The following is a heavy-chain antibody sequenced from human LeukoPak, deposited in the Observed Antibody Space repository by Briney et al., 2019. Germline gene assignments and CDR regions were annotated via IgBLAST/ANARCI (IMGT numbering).Heavy chain of an antibody. Sequence: GGSLRLSCSASGITFSTYAMHWVRQAPGKGLEYVSSISTNGGTTYSAESSRGRFAISRDNSKSTLYLQMSSLRADDTAVYYCVKGPGPTVNYYFDFWGQGTLVTVSS. V-gene: IGHV3-64D*06. CDR2: ISTNGGTT. J-gene: IGHJ4*02. D-gene: IGHD4-17*01. CDR1: GITFSTYA. CDR3: VKGPGPTVNYYFDF.